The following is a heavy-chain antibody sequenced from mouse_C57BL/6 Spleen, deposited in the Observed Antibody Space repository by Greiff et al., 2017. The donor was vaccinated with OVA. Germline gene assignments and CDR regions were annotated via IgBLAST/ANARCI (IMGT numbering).Heavy chain of an antibody. D-gene: IGHD2-2*01. J-gene: IGHJ3*01. CDR2: IDPSDSET. V-gene: IGHV1-52*01. CDR3: ASYSYGFDIAY. Sequence: QVQLQQPGAELVRPGSSVKLSCKASGYTFTSYWMHWVKQRPIQGLEWIGNIDPSDSETHYNQKFKDKATLTVDKSSSTAYMQLSSLTSEDSAVYYCASYSYGFDIAYWGQGTLVTVSA. CDR1: GYTFTSYW.